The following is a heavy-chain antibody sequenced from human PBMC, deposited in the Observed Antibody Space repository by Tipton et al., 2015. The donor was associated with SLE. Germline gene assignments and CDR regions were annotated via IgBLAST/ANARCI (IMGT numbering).Heavy chain of an antibody. V-gene: IGHV4-30-2*01. CDR1: GGSINSGDYS. CDR3: ARARDY. J-gene: IGHJ4*02. Sequence: TLSLTCAVSGGSINSGDYSWSWIRQPPGKGLEWIGYIFHSGTTNYNPSLKSRVTISVDTSKNQFSLKLSSVTAADTAMYYCARARDYWGQGTLVTVSS. CDR2: IFHSGTT.